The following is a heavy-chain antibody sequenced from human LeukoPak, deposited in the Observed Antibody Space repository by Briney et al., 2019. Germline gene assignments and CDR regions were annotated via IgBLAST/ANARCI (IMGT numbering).Heavy chain of an antibody. CDR2: INRSGDST. CDR1: GFTFYSYG. D-gene: IGHD6-19*01. J-gene: IGHJ4*02. V-gene: IGHV3-23*01. Sequence: GGSLRLSCAASGFTFYSYGMNWVRQAPGKGLEWVSGINRSGDSTSYADSVKGRFTISRDNSKNTLYLQMNSLRAEDTAVYYCVKDDNSGWFPPLDFWGQGTLVTVSS. CDR3: VKDDNSGWFPPLDF.